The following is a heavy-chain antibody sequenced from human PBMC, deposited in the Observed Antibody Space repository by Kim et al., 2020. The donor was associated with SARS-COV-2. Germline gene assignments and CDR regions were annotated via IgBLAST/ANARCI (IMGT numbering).Heavy chain of an antibody. J-gene: IGHJ5*02. CDR2: IYADGRT. Sequence: GGSLRLSCAASGFFFRNTYLSGGGRGPGKGLEWLSLIYADGRTLYADSVQGRFTLSRDNSKNTLYLQMNSLRADDTAVYSCARAGYYDSSGYYFDFPLDLGGQGALVTVSS. CDR1: GFFFRNTY. V-gene: IGHV3-66*01. CDR3: ARAGYYDSSGYYFDFPLDL. D-gene: IGHD3-22*01.